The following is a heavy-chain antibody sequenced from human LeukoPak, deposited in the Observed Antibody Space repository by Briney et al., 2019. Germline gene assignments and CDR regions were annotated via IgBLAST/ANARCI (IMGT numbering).Heavy chain of an antibody. V-gene: IGHV5-51*01. CDR3: VRCPEYSGSRYYFDY. CDR2: IYPGDSDT. J-gene: IGHJ4*02. CDR1: GYSFTSYW. Sequence: GESLKISCKVSGYSFTSYWIGWVRQMPGKGLEWMGIIYPGDSDTRYSPSFQGQVTISADKSIRTAYLQWSSLKASDTAMYYCVRCPEYSGSRYYFDYWGQGTLVTVSS. D-gene: IGHD1-26*01.